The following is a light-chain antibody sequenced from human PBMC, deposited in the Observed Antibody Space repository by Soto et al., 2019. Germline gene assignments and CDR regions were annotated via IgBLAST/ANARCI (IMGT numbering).Light chain of an antibody. CDR3: QQRSNWPPGLT. CDR1: QSVSSY. V-gene: IGKV3-11*01. Sequence: IVLTQSPATLSLSPGERATLSCRASQSVSSYLAWYQQKPGQAPRLLIYDASNRATGIPARFSGSGSGTDFTLTIGSLEPEDFAVYYCQQRSNWPPGLTFGGGTKVDIK. J-gene: IGKJ4*01. CDR2: DAS.